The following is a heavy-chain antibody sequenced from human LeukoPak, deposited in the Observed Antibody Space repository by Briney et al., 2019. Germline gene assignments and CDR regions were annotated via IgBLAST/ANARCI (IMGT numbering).Heavy chain of an antibody. CDR3: AAKGNGYTGTYVFAH. D-gene: IGHD5-12*01. V-gene: IGHV3-66*01. CDR2: LYSSGYT. CDR1: GFSVTSNY. Sequence: GGSLRLSCAASGFSVTSNYMSWVRQAPGKGLEWVSVLYSSGYTKYADSVKGRFSISRDTSENTLSLQMNSLRAEDSAVYYCAAKGNGYTGTYVFAHWGRGTLVTASS. J-gene: IGHJ4*02.